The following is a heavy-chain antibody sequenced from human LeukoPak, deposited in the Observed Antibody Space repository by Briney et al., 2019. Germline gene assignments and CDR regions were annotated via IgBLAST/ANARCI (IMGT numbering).Heavy chain of an antibody. V-gene: IGHV1-18*01. CDR2: ISAYNGDT. Sequence: ASVTVSCVASGYTFTHRGTTWVRQAPGQGLEWMGWISAYNGDTKYAQNFKGRVTMTTDSSTSTAYMELRSLRSDDTAVYFCARDPSNTSGWFQYFDLWGRGTLVTVSS. CDR1: GYTFTHRG. CDR3: ARDPSNTSGWFQYFDL. J-gene: IGHJ2*01. D-gene: IGHD6-19*01.